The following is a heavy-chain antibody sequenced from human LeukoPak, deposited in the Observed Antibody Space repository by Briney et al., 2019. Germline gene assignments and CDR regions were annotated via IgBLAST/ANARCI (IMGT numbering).Heavy chain of an antibody. J-gene: IGHJ4*02. CDR2: VSSDESNK. CDR3: AKSRAGSSGSTNY. CDR1: GFTFSSFA. Sequence: GGSLRLSCAASGFTFSSFAMHWVRQAPGKGLEWVAVVSSDESNKYYADSVKGRFTISRDNSKNTLYLQINSLRPEDTAVYYCAKSRAGSSGSTNYWGQGTLVTVSS. D-gene: IGHD3-22*01. V-gene: IGHV3-30*01.